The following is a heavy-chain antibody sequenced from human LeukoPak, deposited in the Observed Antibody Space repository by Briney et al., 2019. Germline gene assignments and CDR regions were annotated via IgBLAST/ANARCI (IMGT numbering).Heavy chain of an antibody. Sequence: GASVKVSCKASGGTFSSYAISWVRQAPGQGLEWMGRIIPILGIANYAQKFQGRVTITADKSTSTAYMELSSLRSEDTAVYYCARDPLADRYSSGWVSWGQGTLVTVSS. CDR3: ARDPLADRYSSGWVS. D-gene: IGHD6-19*01. J-gene: IGHJ5*02. CDR1: GGTFSSYA. V-gene: IGHV1-69*04. CDR2: IIPILGIA.